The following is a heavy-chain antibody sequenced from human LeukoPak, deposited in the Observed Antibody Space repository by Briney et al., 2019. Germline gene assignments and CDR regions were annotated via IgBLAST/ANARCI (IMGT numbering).Heavy chain of an antibody. CDR3: AILSSWYVTGDY. Sequence: ASVKVSCKASGYTFTGYYMHWVRQAPGQGLEYMGWINPNSGGTNYAQMFQGRVTMTRDTSISTAYMELSSLGSDDTAVYYCAILSSWYVTGDYWGQGTLVTVSS. CDR1: GYTFTGYY. CDR2: INPNSGGT. V-gene: IGHV1-2*02. D-gene: IGHD6-13*01. J-gene: IGHJ4*02.